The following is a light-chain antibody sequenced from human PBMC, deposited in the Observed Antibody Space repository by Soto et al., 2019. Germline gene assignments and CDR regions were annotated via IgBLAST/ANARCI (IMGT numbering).Light chain of an antibody. V-gene: IGLV2-14*01. J-gene: IGLJ2*01. CDR1: SSDIGGYNY. CDR2: GVS. Sequence: QSALTQPPSVSGSPGQSITISCTGTSSDIGGYNYVSWYQQHPGKAPKLMIYGVSNRPSGVSNRFSGSKSGNTASLTISGLQAEDEADYYCSSYTSSSTHVVFGGGTKLTVL. CDR3: SSYTSSSTHVV.